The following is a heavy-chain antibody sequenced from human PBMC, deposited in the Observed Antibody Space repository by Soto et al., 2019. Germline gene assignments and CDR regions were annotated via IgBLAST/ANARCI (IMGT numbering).Heavy chain of an antibody. Sequence: QVHLVQSGAEVKKPGASVNVSCKTSGYTFTRNGISWVRQAPGQGLEWMGWISPNSGNTRYAQKLQDRVIMTPDTSTSTAYMELRSLRSDDTAVYYCVKDRDSNSWPSRDVWGPGTTVTVSS. J-gene: IGHJ6*02. CDR2: ISPNSGNT. D-gene: IGHD3-22*01. CDR3: VKDRDSNSWPSRDV. V-gene: IGHV1-18*01. CDR1: GYTFTRNG.